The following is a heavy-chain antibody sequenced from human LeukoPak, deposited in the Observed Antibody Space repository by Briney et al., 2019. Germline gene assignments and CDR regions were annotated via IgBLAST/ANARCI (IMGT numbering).Heavy chain of an antibody. Sequence: SETLSLTCTVSGGSISSYYWSWIRQPAGKGLGWIGRIYTSGSTNYNPSLKSRVTMSVDTSKNQFSLKLSSVTAADTAVYYCARDGYQPIDYWGQGTLVTVSS. CDR2: IYTSGST. CDR1: GGSISSYY. J-gene: IGHJ4*02. CDR3: ARDGYQPIDY. D-gene: IGHD5-12*01. V-gene: IGHV4-4*07.